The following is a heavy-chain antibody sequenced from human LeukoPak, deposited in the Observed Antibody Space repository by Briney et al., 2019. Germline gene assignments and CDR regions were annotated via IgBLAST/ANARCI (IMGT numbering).Heavy chain of an antibody. CDR3: ARGIAVAGTVDY. Sequence: PSETLSLTRTVSGGSISSSSYYWGWIRQPPGKGLEWIGSIYYSGSTYYNPSLKSRVTISVDTSKNQFSLKLSSVTAADTAVYYCARGIAVAGTVDYWGQGTLVTVSS. J-gene: IGHJ4*02. CDR1: GGSISSSSYY. CDR2: IYYSGST. D-gene: IGHD6-19*01. V-gene: IGHV4-39*07.